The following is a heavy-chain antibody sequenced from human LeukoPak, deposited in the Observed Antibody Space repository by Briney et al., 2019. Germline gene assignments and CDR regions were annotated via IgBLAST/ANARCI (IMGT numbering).Heavy chain of an antibody. CDR1: GGSISTYY. V-gene: IGHV4-59*01. Sequence: PSETLSLTCTVSGGSISTYYWNWIRQPPGKGLEWIGYIHYSGSTNYNPSLKSRVTISVDTSKNQFSLKLSSVTAADTAVYYCARDSDSSSWYHHFDYWGQGTLVTVSS. CDR3: ARDSDSSSWYHHFDY. CDR2: IHYSGST. D-gene: IGHD6-13*01. J-gene: IGHJ4*02.